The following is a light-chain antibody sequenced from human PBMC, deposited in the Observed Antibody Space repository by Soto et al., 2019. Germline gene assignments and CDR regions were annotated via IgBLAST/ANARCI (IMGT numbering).Light chain of an antibody. CDR2: TAS. J-gene: IGKJ2*01. Sequence: DIQMTQSPSSLSASVGDRVTVTCRASQSIGTNVNWYQQKPGKAPYLLIYTASRLLSGVPSKFSGSGFGTDFTLTISSLQPEDFATYYCQQSYTTPYTFGQGTKLEIK. CDR3: QQSYTTPYT. V-gene: IGKV1-39*01. CDR1: QSIGTN.